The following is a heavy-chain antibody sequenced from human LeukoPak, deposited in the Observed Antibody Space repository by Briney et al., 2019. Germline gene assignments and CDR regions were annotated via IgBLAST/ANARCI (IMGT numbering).Heavy chain of an antibody. CDR1: GFAFSNYD. Sequence: GGSLRLSCAASGFAFSNYDMHWVRQVTGKGLEWVSAIGITGDTYYPDSVKGRFIVSRENARNSLYLQMNSLRAEDTAVYYCAKGGYQLLFLWHPYFDYWGQGTLVTVSS. J-gene: IGHJ4*02. CDR2: IGITGDT. V-gene: IGHV3-13*01. D-gene: IGHD2-2*01. CDR3: AKGGYQLLFLWHPYFDY.